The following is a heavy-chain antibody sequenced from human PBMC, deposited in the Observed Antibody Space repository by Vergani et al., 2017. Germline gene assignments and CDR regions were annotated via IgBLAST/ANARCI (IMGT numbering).Heavy chain of an antibody. Sequence: EVQLVQSGAEVKKPGESLKISCKGSGYSFTSYWIGWVRQMPXKGLEWMVIIYPGASDTRYSPSFQGQVTISADKSISTAYLQWSSLKASDTAMYYCARRYDYVWGSYRYSYYFDYWGQGTLVTVSS. D-gene: IGHD3-16*02. CDR1: GYSFTSYW. J-gene: IGHJ4*02. CDR3: ARRYDYVWGSYRYSYYFDY. CDR2: IYPGASDT. V-gene: IGHV5-51*01.